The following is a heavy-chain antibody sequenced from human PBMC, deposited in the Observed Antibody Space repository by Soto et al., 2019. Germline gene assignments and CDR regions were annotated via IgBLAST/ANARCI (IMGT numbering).Heavy chain of an antibody. CDR1: GGTFSSYT. CDR2: IIPILGIA. D-gene: IGHD4-17*01. Sequence: QVQLVQSGAEVKKPGSSVKVSCKASGGTFSSYTISWVRQAPGQGLEWMGRIIPILGIANYAQKFQGRVTIYADKSTRTAYMELSSLRSEYTAVSYCAISTATTPLDYCCCGMDVWGQWTTVTVSS. J-gene: IGHJ6*02. V-gene: IGHV1-69*02. CDR3: AISTATTPLDYCCCGMDV.